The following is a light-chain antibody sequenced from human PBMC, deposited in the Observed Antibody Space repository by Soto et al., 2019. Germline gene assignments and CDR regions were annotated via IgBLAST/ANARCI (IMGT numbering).Light chain of an antibody. CDR1: QSISSW. CDR2: KAS. J-gene: IGKJ1*01. CDR3: QQYNSYSWT. V-gene: IGKV1-5*03. Sequence: DIQMTQSPSSVSASVGDRFTITWRASQSISSWLAWYQQKPGKAPKLLIYKASSLESGVPSRFSGSGSGTEFTLTISSLQPDDFATYYCQQYNSYSWTFGQGTKVDI.